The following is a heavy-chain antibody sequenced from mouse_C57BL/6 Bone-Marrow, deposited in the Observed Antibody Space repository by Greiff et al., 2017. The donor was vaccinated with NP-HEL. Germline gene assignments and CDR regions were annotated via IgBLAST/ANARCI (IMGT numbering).Heavy chain of an antibody. Sequence: VQLKESGAELVRPGASVTLSCTASGFNIKDDYMHWVKQRPEQGLEWIGWIDPENGDTEYASKFQGKATITADTSSNTAYLQLSSLTSEDTAVYYCTTRYYGSRFYYAMDYWGQGTSVTVSS. CDR3: TTRYYGSRFYYAMDY. CDR1: GFNIKDDY. V-gene: IGHV14-4*01. CDR2: IDPENGDT. D-gene: IGHD1-1*01. J-gene: IGHJ4*01.